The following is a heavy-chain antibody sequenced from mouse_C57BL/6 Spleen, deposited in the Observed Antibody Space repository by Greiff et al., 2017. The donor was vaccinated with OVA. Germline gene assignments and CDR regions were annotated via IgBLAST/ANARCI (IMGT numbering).Heavy chain of an antibody. Sequence: EVMLVESGGGLVKPGGSLKLSCAASGFTFSDYGMHWVRQAPEKGLEWVAYISSGSSTIYYADTVKGRFTISRDNAKNTLFLQMTSLRSEDTAMYYCSITTVVRYAMDYWGQGTSVTVSS. CDR2: ISSGSSTI. V-gene: IGHV5-17*01. CDR1: GFTFSDYG. J-gene: IGHJ4*01. D-gene: IGHD1-1*01. CDR3: SITTVVRYAMDY.